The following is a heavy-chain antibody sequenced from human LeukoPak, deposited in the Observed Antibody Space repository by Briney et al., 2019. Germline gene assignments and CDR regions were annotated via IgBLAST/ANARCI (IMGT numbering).Heavy chain of an antibody. V-gene: IGHV5-10-1*01. CDR2: IDPSDSYT. Sequence: GESLKISCKGSGYNFTSYWISWVRQMPGKGLEWMGRIDPSDSYTNYSPSFQGHVTISTDKSIFTAYLQWSSLKASDTAMYYCARLRDGSIDYWGQGTLVTVSS. CDR1: GYNFTSYW. CDR3: ARLRDGSIDY. J-gene: IGHJ4*02.